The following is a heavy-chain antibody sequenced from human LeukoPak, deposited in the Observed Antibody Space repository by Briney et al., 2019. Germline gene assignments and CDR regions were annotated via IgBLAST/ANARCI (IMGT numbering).Heavy chain of an antibody. V-gene: IGHV1-69*04. CDR1: GGTFSSYA. D-gene: IGHD4-23*01. J-gene: IGHJ4*02. Sequence: ASVKVSCKASGGTFSSYAISWVRQAPGQGLEWMGRIIPILGIANYAQKFQGRVTITADKSTSTAYMELSSLRSEDTAVYYCARAGPFDYGGNSAPFDYWGQGTLVTVSS. CDR2: IIPILGIA. CDR3: ARAGPFDYGGNSAPFDY.